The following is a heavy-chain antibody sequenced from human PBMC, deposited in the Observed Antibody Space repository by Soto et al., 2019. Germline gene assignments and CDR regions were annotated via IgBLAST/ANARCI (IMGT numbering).Heavy chain of an antibody. V-gene: IGHV1-24*01. Sequence: ASVKVSCKVSGYTLTELSMHWVRQAPGKGLEWMGGFDPEDGEKIYAQKFQGRVTMTEDTSTDTAYMELSSLRSEDTAVYYCATELRDYYYYGMDVWGQGTTVTVSS. J-gene: IGHJ6*02. CDR3: ATELRDYYYYGMDV. D-gene: IGHD4-17*01. CDR1: GYTLTELS. CDR2: FDPEDGEK.